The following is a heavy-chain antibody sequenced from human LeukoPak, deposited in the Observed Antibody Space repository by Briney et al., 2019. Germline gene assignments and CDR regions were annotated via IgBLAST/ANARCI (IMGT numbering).Heavy chain of an antibody. Sequence: SETLSLTCTVSGGSISGYYWSWIRQPPGKGLEWIGYIYTSGNSNYNPSLKSRVIISVDASKNQFSLKLSSVTATDTAVYYCAATGGTSYYVAVWGKGTTVTVSS. CDR2: IYTSGNS. J-gene: IGHJ6*03. CDR3: AATGGTSYYVAV. CDR1: GGSISGYY. V-gene: IGHV4-59*01. D-gene: IGHD1-1*01.